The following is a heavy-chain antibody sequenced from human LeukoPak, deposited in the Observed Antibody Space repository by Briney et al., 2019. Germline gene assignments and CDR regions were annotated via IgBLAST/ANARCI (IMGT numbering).Heavy chain of an antibody. CDR3: ATQRGSYRWGTDFDY. CDR2: INPNSGDT. Sequence: ASVKVSCKASGYTFTGYYMHWVRQAPGQGLEWMGWINPNSGDTKYAQKFQGRVTMTRDTPISTAYMELSRLRSDDTAVYYCATQRGSYRWGTDFDYWGQGTLVTVSS. J-gene: IGHJ4*02. CDR1: GYTFTGYY. V-gene: IGHV1-2*02. D-gene: IGHD3-16*01.